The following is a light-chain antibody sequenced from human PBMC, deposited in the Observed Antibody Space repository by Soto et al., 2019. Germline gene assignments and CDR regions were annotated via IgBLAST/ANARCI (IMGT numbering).Light chain of an antibody. CDR1: SSDVGGYNF. J-gene: IGLJ1*01. CDR3: SSYAGTNNRYV. V-gene: IGLV2-8*01. Sequence: QSALTQPPSASGSPGQSVTISCTGTSSDVGGYNFVSWYQQHPGKAPKLIIYEVNKQPSGVPDRFSASKSGNTASLTVSGLQAEDEADYYCSSYAGTNNRYVFGTGTKVTVL. CDR2: EVN.